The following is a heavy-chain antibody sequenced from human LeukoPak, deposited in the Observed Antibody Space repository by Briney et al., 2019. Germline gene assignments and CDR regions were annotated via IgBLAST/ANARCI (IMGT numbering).Heavy chain of an antibody. D-gene: IGHD6-13*01. CDR2: IGTAGGT. CDR3: ARERSSSSWYEADYYYGMDV. V-gene: IGHV3-13*04. CDR1: GFTFSSYD. Sequence: GGSLRLSCAASGFTFSSYDMHWVRQATGKGLEWVSAIGTAGGTYYPGSVKGRFTISRGNAKNSLYLQMNSLRAGDTAVYYCARERSSSSWYEADYYYGMDVWGQGTTVTVSS. J-gene: IGHJ6*02.